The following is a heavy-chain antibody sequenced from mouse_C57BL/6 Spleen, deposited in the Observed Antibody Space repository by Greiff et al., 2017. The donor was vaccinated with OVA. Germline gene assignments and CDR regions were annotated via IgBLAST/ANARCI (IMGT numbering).Heavy chain of an antibody. V-gene: IGHV5-17*01. D-gene: IGHD1-1*01. CDR3: ARRSNGPYGSFFDY. CDR1: GFTFSDYG. CDR2: ISSGSSTI. J-gene: IGHJ2*01. Sequence: EVKLMESGGGLVKPGGSLKLSCAASGFTFSDYGMHWVRQAPEKGLEWVAYISSGSSTIYYADTVKGRFTISRDNAKNTLFLQMTSLRSEDTAMYYCARRSNGPYGSFFDYWGQGTTLTVSS.